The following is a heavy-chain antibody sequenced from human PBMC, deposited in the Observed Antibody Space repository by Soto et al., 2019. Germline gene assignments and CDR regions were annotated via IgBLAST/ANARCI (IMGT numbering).Heavy chain of an antibody. CDR2: INAGNGNT. J-gene: IGHJ1*01. CDR1: GYTFTSYA. Sequence: GASVKVSCKASGYTFTSYAMHWVRQAPGQRLEWMGWINAGNGNTKYSQKFQGRVTITRDTSASTAYMELSSLRSEDTAVYYCARELKFDYDYIWGSYKEKYFQHWGQGTLVTVSS. D-gene: IGHD3-16*01. CDR3: ARELKFDYDYIWGSYKEKYFQH. V-gene: IGHV1-3*01.